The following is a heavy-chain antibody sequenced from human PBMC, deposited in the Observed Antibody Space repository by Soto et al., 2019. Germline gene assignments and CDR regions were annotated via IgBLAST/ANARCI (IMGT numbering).Heavy chain of an antibody. D-gene: IGHD6-19*01. V-gene: IGHV1-3*01. CDR1: GYTFTSYA. CDR3: ASTAVAQGYYYYGMDV. J-gene: IGHJ6*02. Sequence: VASVKVSCKASGYTFTSYAMHWVRQAPGQRLEWMGWINAGNGNTKYSQKFQGRVTITRDTSASTAYMELSSLRSEDTAVYYCASTAVAQGYYYYGMDVWGQGTTVTASS. CDR2: INAGNGNT.